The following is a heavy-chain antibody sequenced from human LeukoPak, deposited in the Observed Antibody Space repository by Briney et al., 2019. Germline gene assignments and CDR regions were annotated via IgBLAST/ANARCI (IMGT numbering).Heavy chain of an antibody. CDR3: ATDHTDPRPHFFES. Sequence: GGSLRLSCAASGLTSSSDAMTWVRQVPGKGLEWVSAISGSGLGTYYADSVKGRFTISRDNAKNSLHLQMNSLRAEDTAVYYCATDHTDPRPHFFESWGQGTLVTVSS. J-gene: IGHJ5*01. V-gene: IGHV3-21*01. D-gene: IGHD2-2*02. CDR1: GLTSSSDA. CDR2: ISGSGLGT.